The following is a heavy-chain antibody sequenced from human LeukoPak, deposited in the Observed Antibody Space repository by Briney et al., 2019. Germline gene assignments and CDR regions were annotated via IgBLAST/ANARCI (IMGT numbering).Heavy chain of an antibody. CDR2: IFQSGST. J-gene: IGHJ6*04. D-gene: IGHD3-10*01. CDR1: GYSIGSGFY. CDR3: ARASGSYGSGSYYYSGMDV. Sequence: SETLSLTCAVSGYSIGSGFYWGWIRQPPGKGLEWIGSIFQSGSTYYNPSLKSRVTISVDTSKNKFSLKLSSVTAADTALYYCARASGSYGSGSYYYSGMDVWGKGTTVTVSS. V-gene: IGHV4-38-2*01.